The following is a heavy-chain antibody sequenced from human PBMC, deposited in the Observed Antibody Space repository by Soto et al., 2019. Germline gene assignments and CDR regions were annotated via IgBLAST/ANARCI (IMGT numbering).Heavy chain of an antibody. V-gene: IGHV3-74*01. D-gene: IGHD2-8*02. CDR3: ARELVHGYLDL. Sequence: EVQLVEAGGGLVRPGGSLKLSCAASGFMFGAHWMLWVRQGPDKGLVFVARINLDGTKTNYADFVEGRFTISRDNAKKTLYLEMNSLRGDDTAVYFCARELVHGYLDLWGQGDLVTVSS. CDR1: GFMFGAHW. J-gene: IGHJ5*02. CDR2: INLDGTKT.